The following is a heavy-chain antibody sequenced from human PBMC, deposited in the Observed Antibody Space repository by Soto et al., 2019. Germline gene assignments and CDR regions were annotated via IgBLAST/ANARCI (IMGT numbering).Heavy chain of an antibody. CDR2: INPNSGGT. V-gene: IGHV1-2*02. CDR1: GYTFTGYY. J-gene: IGHJ3*02. Sequence: ASVKVSCKASGYTFTGYYMHWVRQAPGQGLEWMGWINPNSGGTNYAQKFQGRVTMTRDTSISTAYMELCRLRSEDTAVYYCARVRHFYARSGSPSHAFDIWAQGTMDTVSS. CDR3: ARVRHFYARSGSPSHAFDI. D-gene: IGHD1-26*01.